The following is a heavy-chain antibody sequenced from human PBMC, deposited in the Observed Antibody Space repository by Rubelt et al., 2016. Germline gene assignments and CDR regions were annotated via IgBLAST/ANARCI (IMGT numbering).Heavy chain of an antibody. CDR1: GYSFTTYS. J-gene: IGHJ4*02. Sequence: QVQLVQSGAEVKKPGASVKVSCKAAGYSFTTYSLHWVRQAPGQRPAWMGWINAGNGNPKYSQKFQGRVPITREPSASTAYRELSSLRSEDTAIYYCATGYSSGWYVAYWGQGTLVTVSS. CDR2: INAGNGNP. V-gene: IGHV1-3*01. CDR3: ATGYSSGWYVAY. D-gene: IGHD6-19*01.